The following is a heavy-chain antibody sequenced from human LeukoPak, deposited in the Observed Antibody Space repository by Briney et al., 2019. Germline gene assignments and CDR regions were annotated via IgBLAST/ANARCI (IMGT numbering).Heavy chain of an antibody. D-gene: IGHD3-22*01. Sequence: PSETLSLTCTVCGGSISRYYWSCLRHPPGKGLEWIGYIYYSGSTNYNPSLKSRVTISVDTSKNQFSLKLSSVTAADTAVYYCASADSSGYVVDYWGQGTLVTVSS. CDR3: ASADSSGYVVDY. CDR1: GGSISRYY. V-gene: IGHV4-59*08. CDR2: IYYSGST. J-gene: IGHJ4*02.